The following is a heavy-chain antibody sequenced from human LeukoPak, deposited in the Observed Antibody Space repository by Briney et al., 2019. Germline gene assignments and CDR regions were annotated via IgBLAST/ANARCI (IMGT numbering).Heavy chain of an antibody. Sequence: GASVTVSFKSSVYTFTYYHLHWIGQARGQGREGMGWIHPNNGGTNYAQRFQGRVTITSDRASGNAYVELISLKSDDTAVYYCARFGSVPADPWGQGPLVTVSS. CDR2: IHPNNGGT. D-gene: IGHD3-10*01. J-gene: IGHJ5*02. CDR3: ARFGSVPADP. CDR1: VYTFTYYH. V-gene: IGHV1-2*02.